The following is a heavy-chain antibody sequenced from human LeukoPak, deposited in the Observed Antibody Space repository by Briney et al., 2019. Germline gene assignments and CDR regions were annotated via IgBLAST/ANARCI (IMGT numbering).Heavy chain of an antibody. CDR1: GGSISSYY. CDR3: ARGTGDPHFDY. Sequence: SETLSLTCTVSGGSISSYYWSWIRQPPGKGLEWIGYIYYSGSTNYNPSLKSRVTISVDTSKNQFSLKLSSVTAADTAVYYCARGTGDPHFDYWGQGTLVTVSS. CDR2: IYYSGST. D-gene: IGHD7-27*01. J-gene: IGHJ4*02. V-gene: IGHV4-59*01.